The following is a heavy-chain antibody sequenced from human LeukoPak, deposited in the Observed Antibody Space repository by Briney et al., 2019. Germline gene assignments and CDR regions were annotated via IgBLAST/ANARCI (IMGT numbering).Heavy chain of an antibody. V-gene: IGHV3-7*01. J-gene: IGHJ6*03. CDR3: ARDHSGYDYGIYYYYYMDV. CDR1: GFTFRTYA. D-gene: IGHD5-12*01. CDR2: IKQDGSEK. Sequence: HPGGSLRLSCAASGFTFRTYAMSWVRQAPGKGLEWVANIKQDGSEKYYVDSVKGRFTISRDNAKNSLYLQMNSLRAEDTAVYYCARDHSGYDYGIYYYYYMDVWGKGTTVTVSS.